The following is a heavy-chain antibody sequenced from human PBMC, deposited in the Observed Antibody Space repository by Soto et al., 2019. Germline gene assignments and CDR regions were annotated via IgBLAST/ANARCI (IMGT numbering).Heavy chain of an antibody. Sequence: QVQLVESGGGVVQPGRSLRLSCAASGFTFSSYGMHWVRQAPGKGLEWVAVISYDGSNKYYAYSVKGRFTISRDNSKNTLYLQMTSLRAEEMAVYYCASRMGPDNDYGDYRLWYFDLWGRGTMVTVSS. CDR3: ASRMGPDNDYGDYRLWYFDL. CDR2: ISYDGSNK. CDR1: GFTFSSYG. J-gene: IGHJ2*01. D-gene: IGHD4-17*01. V-gene: IGHV3-30*03.